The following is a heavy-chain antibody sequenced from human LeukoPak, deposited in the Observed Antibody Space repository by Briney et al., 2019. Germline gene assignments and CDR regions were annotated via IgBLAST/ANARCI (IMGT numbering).Heavy chain of an antibody. J-gene: IGHJ4*02. D-gene: IGHD6-19*01. CDR2: ISSSGSTI. Sequence: PGGSLRLSCAASGFTFSSYEMNWVRQAPGKGLEWVSHISSSGSTIYYADSVKGRFTVSRDNAKNSLYLQMNSLRAEDTAVYYCARGSIAVAGLDYWGQGTLVTVSS. CDR3: ARGSIAVAGLDY. CDR1: GFTFSSYE. V-gene: IGHV3-48*03.